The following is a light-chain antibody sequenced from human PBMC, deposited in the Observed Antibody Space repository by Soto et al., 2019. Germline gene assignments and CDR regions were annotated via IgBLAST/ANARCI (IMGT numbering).Light chain of an antibody. J-gene: IGKJ5*01. V-gene: IGKV1-33*01. CDR2: DAS. CDR3: QQYDMLPIT. CDR1: QDISNY. Sequence: DVQMTQSPSSLSASVGDRVTITCQASQDISNYLNWYQQKPGKAPKLLIYDASNLETGVPSRFSGSGSGTDFTFHISSLQTEYIATYYCQQYDMLPITFGQGTRQEIK.